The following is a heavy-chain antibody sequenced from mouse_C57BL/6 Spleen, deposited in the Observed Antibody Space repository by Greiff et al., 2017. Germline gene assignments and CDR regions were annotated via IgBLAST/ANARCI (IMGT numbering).Heavy chain of an antibody. CDR1: GFNIKDYY. V-gene: IGHV14-1*01. CDR2: IDPEDGDT. J-gene: IGHJ2*01. CDR3: TTWGLRRDFDY. Sequence: EVQLQQSGAELVRPGASVKLSCTASGFNIKDYYMHWVKQRPEQGREWIGRIDPEDGDTEYAPKFQGKATMTADTSTNTAYLQLSSLTSEDTAVYYCTTWGLRRDFDYWGQGTTLTVSS. D-gene: IGHD2-4*01.